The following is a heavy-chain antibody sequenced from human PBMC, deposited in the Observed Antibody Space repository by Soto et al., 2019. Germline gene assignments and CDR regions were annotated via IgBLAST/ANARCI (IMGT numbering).Heavy chain of an antibody. J-gene: IGHJ4*02. CDR1: GGSIDSYY. D-gene: IGHD4-17*01. CDR2: IYYSGST. Sequence: SETLSLTCTVSGGSIDSYYWSWIRQPPGKGLEWIGYIYYSGSTNYNPSLKSRVTISVDTSKNQFSLDLSSVTAADTAVYYCATMGTPVTGLYYFDYWGQGTLVTVS. V-gene: IGHV4-59*08. CDR3: ATMGTPVTGLYYFDY.